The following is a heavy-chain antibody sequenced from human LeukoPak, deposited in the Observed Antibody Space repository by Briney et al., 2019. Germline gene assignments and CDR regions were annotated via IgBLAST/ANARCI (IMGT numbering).Heavy chain of an antibody. CDR3: ARADCSSTSCYELDY. Sequence: KPGGSLRLSCAGSGFTFSDYYMSWIRQAPGKGLEWVSYISSSDSTIYYTDSVKGRFTISRDNAKNSLYLQMNSLRADDTAVYYCARADCSSTSCYELDYWGQGTLVTVSS. V-gene: IGHV3-11*04. J-gene: IGHJ4*02. D-gene: IGHD2-2*01. CDR1: GFTFSDYY. CDR2: ISSSDSTI.